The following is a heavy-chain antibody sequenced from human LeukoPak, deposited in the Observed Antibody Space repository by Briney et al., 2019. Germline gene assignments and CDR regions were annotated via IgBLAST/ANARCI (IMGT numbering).Heavy chain of an antibody. D-gene: IGHD5-12*01. CDR2: ISYDGSNK. V-gene: IGHV3-30*04. J-gene: IGHJ4*02. CDR1: GFTFSSYA. CDR3: ARDLLYSGYGSGDY. Sequence: PGGSLRLSCAASGFTFSSYAMHWVRQAPGKGLEWVAVISYDGSNKYYADSVKGRFTISRDNSKNTLYLQMNSLRAEDTAVYYCARDLLYSGYGSGDYWGQGTLVTVSS.